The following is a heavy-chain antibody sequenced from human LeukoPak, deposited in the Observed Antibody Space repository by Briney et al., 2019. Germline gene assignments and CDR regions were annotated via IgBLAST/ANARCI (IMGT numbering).Heavy chain of an antibody. CDR3: ARNVEGGLYDS. D-gene: IGHD1-1*01. J-gene: IGHJ4*02. CDR2: IYTSGST. V-gene: IGHV4-61*02. Sequence: SETLSLTCTVSGGSISSGSYYWSWIRQPAGKGLEWIGRIYTSGSTNYNPSLESRVTISVDTSKNQFSLKLSSVTAADTAVYYCARNVEGGLYDSWGQGTLVTVSS. CDR1: GGSISSGSYY.